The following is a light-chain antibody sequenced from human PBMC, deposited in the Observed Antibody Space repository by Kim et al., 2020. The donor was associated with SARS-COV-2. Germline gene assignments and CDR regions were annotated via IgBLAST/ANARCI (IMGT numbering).Light chain of an antibody. CDR3: QVWDTSSDHWV. V-gene: IGLV3-21*04. CDR2: YNS. CDR1: NIGSKS. Sequence: SYELTQPPSVSVAPGKTAMITCGGNNIGSKSVHWYQQKPGQAPVLVIYYNSDRPSGIPERVSGSNSGNTATLTIRRVEAGDEADYYCQVWDTSSDHWVFGGGTQLTVL. J-gene: IGLJ3*02.